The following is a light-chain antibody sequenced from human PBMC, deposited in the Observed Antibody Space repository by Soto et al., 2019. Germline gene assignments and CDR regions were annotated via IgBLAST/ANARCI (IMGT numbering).Light chain of an antibody. CDR1: SSDVGGYNY. Sequence: QSVLTQPASVSGSPVQSITISCTGTSSDVGGYNYVSWYQHHPGKAPKLMIYEVSNRPSGVSNRFSGSKSGNTASLTISGLQAEDEADYYCSSYTSSSTPVVFGGGTQLTVL. J-gene: IGLJ2*01. CDR3: SSYTSSSTPVV. CDR2: EVS. V-gene: IGLV2-14*01.